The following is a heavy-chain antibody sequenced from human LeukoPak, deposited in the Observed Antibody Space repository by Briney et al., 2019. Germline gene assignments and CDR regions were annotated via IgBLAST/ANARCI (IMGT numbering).Heavy chain of an antibody. V-gene: IGHV3-53*01. CDR2: IYSGGST. J-gene: IGHJ5*02. D-gene: IGHD6-19*01. Sequence: GGSLRLSCAASGFTVSSNYMSWVRQAPGKGLEWVSVIYSGGSTYYADSVKGRFTISRDNSKNSLYLQMNSLRAEDTAVYYCARSCSGCTWFDPWGQGTLVTVSS. CDR3: ARSCSGCTWFDP. CDR1: GFTVSSNY.